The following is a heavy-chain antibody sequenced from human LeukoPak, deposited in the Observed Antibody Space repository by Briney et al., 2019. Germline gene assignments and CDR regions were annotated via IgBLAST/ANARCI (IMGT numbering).Heavy chain of an antibody. J-gene: IGHJ4*02. CDR3: AKGGKWDVTPFDY. D-gene: IGHD1-26*01. V-gene: IGHV3-23*01. CDR1: GLTLSSYS. CDR2: ISGGGGST. Sequence: AGGSLRLSCAASGLTLSSYSMNWVRQAPGKGLEWVSTISGGGGSTYYADSVKGRFTISRDNSKNTLYLQVNSLRAEDTAVYYCAKGGKWDVTPFDYWGQGTLVTVSS.